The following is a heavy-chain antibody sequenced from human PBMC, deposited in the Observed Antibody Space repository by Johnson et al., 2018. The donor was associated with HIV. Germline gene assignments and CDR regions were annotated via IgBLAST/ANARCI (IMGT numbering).Heavy chain of an antibody. V-gene: IGHV3-23*04. Sequence: EKLVESGGGLAQPGGSLRLSCAASGITVSRNYMSWVRQAPGKGLEWVSAISGSGGSTNYADSVKGRFTISRDNSKNALFLQMNSLRADDTAMYYCAKSQVIAVAGTDDAFDMWGRGTMVTVSS. CDR3: AKSQVIAVAGTDDAFDM. D-gene: IGHD6-19*01. CDR2: ISGSGGST. CDR1: GITVSRNY. J-gene: IGHJ3*02.